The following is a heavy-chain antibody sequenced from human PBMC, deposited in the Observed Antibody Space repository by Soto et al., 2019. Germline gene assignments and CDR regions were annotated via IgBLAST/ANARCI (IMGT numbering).Heavy chain of an antibody. V-gene: IGHV3-23*01. Sequence: EVQLLESGGGLVQPGGSLRLSCAASGFTFKNYAMSWVRQGPGKGLEWVSGIRDSGGSTYYAESVKGRFTISRDNSKDTLYLQMNSLRADDPAVYYCAKDRRYNWNPFPVCFDSWGQGTLVTVSS. CDR2: IRDSGGST. D-gene: IGHD1-20*01. J-gene: IGHJ5*01. CDR3: AKDRRYNWNPFPVCFDS. CDR1: GFTFKNYA.